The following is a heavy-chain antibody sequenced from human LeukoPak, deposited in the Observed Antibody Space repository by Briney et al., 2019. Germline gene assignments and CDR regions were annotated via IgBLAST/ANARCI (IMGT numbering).Heavy chain of an antibody. J-gene: IGHJ4*02. D-gene: IGHD3-22*01. CDR3: ARRDDSSGYHKIFDY. CDR1: GFTFSSYW. Sequence: GSLRLSCAASGFTFSSYWMHWIRQPPGKGLEWIGNIYYGENTYYNPSLKSRVTISIDTSKNQFYLKLSSLTAADTAVYYCARRDDSSGYHKIFDYWGPGTLVTVSS. CDR2: IYYGENT. V-gene: IGHV4-39*01.